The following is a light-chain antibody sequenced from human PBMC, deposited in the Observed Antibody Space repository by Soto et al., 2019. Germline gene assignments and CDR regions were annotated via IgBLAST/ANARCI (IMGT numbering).Light chain of an antibody. CDR1: SSDVGTYNY. J-gene: IGLJ2*01. Sequence: QSALTQRASVSGSPGQSITISCTGTSSDVGTYNYVSWYQHHPGKAPKLMIYDVSNRPSGVSNRFSGSKSGNTASLTISGLQAEDEDDYYCSSYTSSSTLLFGGGTKLTVL. CDR2: DVS. V-gene: IGLV2-14*03. CDR3: SSYTSSSTLL.